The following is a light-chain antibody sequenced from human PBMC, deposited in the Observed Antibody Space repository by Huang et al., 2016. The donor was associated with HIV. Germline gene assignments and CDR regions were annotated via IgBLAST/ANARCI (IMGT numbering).Light chain of an antibody. J-gene: IGKJ1*01. CDR1: QSVTTN. CDR3: HQTSTLPQT. V-gene: IGKV6-21*02. CDR2: YTS. Sequence: EIVLTQSPDFQSVTVKEKVTINCLASQSVTTNFHWYQKKPDQSPKLLIKYTSQSISGVPSRFSGGGSGTDFTLTINGLEAEDAATYYWHQTSTLPQTFGQGTKVEV.